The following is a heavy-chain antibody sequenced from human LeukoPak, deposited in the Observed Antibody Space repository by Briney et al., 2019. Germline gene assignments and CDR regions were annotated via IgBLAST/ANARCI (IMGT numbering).Heavy chain of an antibody. CDR2: ISPGGSDT. J-gene: IGHJ4*02. Sequence: GGSLRLSCAASGXTFNSYAMSWVRQAPGKGREWVSAISPGGSDTYYADSVRGRFTISRDNSKNTLYLQMSSLRAEDSAVYYCAKRGGYETMAAFDYWGQGTLVTVSS. D-gene: IGHD3-10*01. CDR3: AKRGGYETMAAFDY. CDR1: GXTFNSYA. V-gene: IGHV3-23*01.